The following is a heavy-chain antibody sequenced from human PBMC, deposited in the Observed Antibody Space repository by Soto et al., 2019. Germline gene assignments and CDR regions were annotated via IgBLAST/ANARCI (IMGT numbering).Heavy chain of an antibody. CDR3: TPGDYANDY. V-gene: IGHV4-4*02. J-gene: IGHJ4*01. CDR2: IYNSENS. D-gene: IGHD4-17*01. CDR1: GGSISRDNW. Sequence: QVQLQESGPGVVKPSGTLSLTCTLSGGSISRDNWWSWVRQPPGKGLEWIREIYNSENSNYNPSLKSRVTMSVDKSKNQFSLNMSSVTAADTAVYYCTPGDYANDYWGQGTLVTVSS.